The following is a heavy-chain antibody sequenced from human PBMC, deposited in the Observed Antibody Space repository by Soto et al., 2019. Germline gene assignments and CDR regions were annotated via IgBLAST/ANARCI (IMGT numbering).Heavy chain of an antibody. V-gene: IGHV3-48*01. CDR3: ARDHYEELRPFDY. CDR1: GFTFSSYS. J-gene: IGHJ4*02. Sequence: PGGSLRLSCAASGFTFSSYSMNWVRQAPGKGLEWVSYISSSSSTIYYADSVKGRFTISRDNAKNSLYLQMNSLRAEDTAVYYCARDHYEELRPFDYWGQGTLVTVSS. CDR2: ISSSSSTI. D-gene: IGHD1-7*01.